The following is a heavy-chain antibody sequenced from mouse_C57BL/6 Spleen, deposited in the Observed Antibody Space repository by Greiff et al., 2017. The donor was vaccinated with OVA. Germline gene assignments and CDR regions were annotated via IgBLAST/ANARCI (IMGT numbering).Heavy chain of an antibody. V-gene: IGHV5-17*01. CDR3: GRGDYYGSSPWFAY. Sequence: DVKLVESGGGLVKPGGSLKLSCAASGFTFSDYGMHWVRQAPEKGLEWVAYISSGSSTIYYADTVKGRFTISRDNAKNTLFLQITSLRSEDTAMYYCGRGDYYGSSPWFAYWGQGTLVTVSA. CDR2: ISSGSSTI. D-gene: IGHD1-1*01. CDR1: GFTFSDYG. J-gene: IGHJ3*01.